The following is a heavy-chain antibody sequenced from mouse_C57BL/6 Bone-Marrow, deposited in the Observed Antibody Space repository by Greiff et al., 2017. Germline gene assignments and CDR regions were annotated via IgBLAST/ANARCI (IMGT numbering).Heavy chain of an antibody. D-gene: IGHD2-4*01. CDR1: GYAFSSSW. CDR3: ARMGIYYDYDGTFYAMDY. V-gene: IGHV1-82*01. Sequence: VHLVESGPELVKPGASVKISCKASGYAFSSSWMNWVKQRPGKGLEWIGRIYPGDGDTNYNGKFKGKATLTADKSSSTAYMQLSSLTSEDSAVYFCARMGIYYDYDGTFYAMDYWGQGTSVTVSS. CDR2: IYPGDGDT. J-gene: IGHJ4*01.